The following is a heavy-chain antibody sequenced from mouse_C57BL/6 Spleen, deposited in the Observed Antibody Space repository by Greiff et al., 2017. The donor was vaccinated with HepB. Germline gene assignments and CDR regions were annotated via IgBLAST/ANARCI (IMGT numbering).Heavy chain of an antibody. CDR1: GFTFSDYY. CDR2: ISNGGGST. V-gene: IGHV5-12*01. D-gene: IGHD3-2*02. CDR3: ARRDSSGYVLDY. Sequence: EVKLMESGGGLVQPGGSLKLSCAASGFTFSDYYMYWVRQTPEKRLEWVAYISNGGGSTYYPDTVKGRFTISRDNAKNTLYLQMSRLKSEDTAMYYCARRDSSGYVLDYWGQGTTLTVSS. J-gene: IGHJ2*01.